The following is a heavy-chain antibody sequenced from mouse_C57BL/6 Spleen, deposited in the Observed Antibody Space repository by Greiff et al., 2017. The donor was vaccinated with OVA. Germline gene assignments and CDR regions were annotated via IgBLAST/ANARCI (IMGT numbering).Heavy chain of an antibody. Sequence: EVKLMESGGGLVKPGGSLKLSCAASGFTFSDYGMHWVRQAPEKGLEWVAYISSGSSTIYYADTVKGRFTISRDNAKNTLFLQMTSLRSEDTAMYYCARGPGYYAMDYWGQGTSVTVSS. CDR1: GFTFSDYG. CDR2: ISSGSSTI. J-gene: IGHJ4*01. CDR3: ARGPGYYAMDY. V-gene: IGHV5-17*01.